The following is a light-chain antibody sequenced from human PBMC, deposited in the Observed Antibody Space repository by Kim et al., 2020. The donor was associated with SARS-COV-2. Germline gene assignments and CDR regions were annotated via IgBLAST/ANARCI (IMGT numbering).Light chain of an antibody. CDR3: NSRDSSTKPWL. Sequence: SELTQDPAVSVALGQTVRITCQGDSLRSYYASWYQQKPGQAPVLVIYGKNTRPSGIPDRFSGSSSGNTASLTITGAQAEDEADYYCNSRDSSTKPWLFGG. V-gene: IGLV3-19*01. CDR1: SLRSYY. J-gene: IGLJ3*02. CDR2: GKN.